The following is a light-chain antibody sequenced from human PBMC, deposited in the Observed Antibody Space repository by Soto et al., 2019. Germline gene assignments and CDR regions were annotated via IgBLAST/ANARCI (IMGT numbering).Light chain of an antibody. J-gene: IGKJ1*01. Sequence: EIVLTQSPGTLSLSPGERATLSCRASQSVSSSNLAWYQQKPGRAPRLLIYGASSRATGIPDRFSGSGSGTDFTLTISRLEPEDFAVYYCHHYGSSPRTFGQGTKVDIK. V-gene: IGKV3-20*01. CDR1: QSVSSSN. CDR3: HHYGSSPRT. CDR2: GAS.